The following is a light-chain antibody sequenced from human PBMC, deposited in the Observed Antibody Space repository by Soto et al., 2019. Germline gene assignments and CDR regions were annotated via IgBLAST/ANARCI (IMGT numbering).Light chain of an antibody. CDR3: QQFDTLPPA. CDR1: QDISKY. J-gene: IGKJ2*01. V-gene: IGKV1-33*01. CDR2: DAS. Sequence: DIQMTQSPSSLSASVGDRVTISCQASQDISKYLNWYQQHPGKAPRLLIYDASSLDAGVPSRFRGSGSGTDVTFTIDSLQPEDIATYFCQQFDTLPPAFGQGTKLEIK.